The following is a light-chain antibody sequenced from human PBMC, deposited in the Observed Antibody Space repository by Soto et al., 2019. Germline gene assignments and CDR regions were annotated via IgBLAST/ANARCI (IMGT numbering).Light chain of an antibody. CDR2: DAS. V-gene: IGKV3-15*01. CDR3: QQYNVWPLT. CDR1: QSVNNN. J-gene: IGKJ4*01. Sequence: EIVMTQSPVTLSVSPGDRATLSCRASQSVNNNLAWYQQKPGQTPKLLIYDASTRATGIPARFSGSGSGTEFTLTISSLQSEDFAVYYCQQYNVWPLTFGGGTKVEFK.